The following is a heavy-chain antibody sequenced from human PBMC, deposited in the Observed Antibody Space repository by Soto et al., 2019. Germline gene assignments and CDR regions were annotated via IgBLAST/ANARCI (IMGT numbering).Heavy chain of an antibody. CDR3: ARESGDRDADDAFDI. J-gene: IGHJ3*02. V-gene: IGHV3-33*01. CDR2: IWYDGSNK. Sequence: GGSLRLSCAASGFTFSSYGMHWVRQAPGKGLEWVAVIWYDGSNKYYADSVKGRFTISRDNSKNTLYLQMNSLRAEDTAVYYCARESGDRDADDAFDIWGQGTMVTVSS. CDR1: GFTFSSYG. D-gene: IGHD4-17*01.